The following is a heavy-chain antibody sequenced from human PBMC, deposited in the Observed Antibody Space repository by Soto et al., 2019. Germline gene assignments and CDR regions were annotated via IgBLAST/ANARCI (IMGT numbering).Heavy chain of an antibody. D-gene: IGHD1-26*01. V-gene: IGHV3-48*02. J-gene: IGHJ4*02. CDR3: TAEWDGSYYNH. CDR1: GFPVSGYS. CDR2: IRKSGTTT. Sequence: GGSLRLSCAACGFPVSGYSMNWVRQAPGKGLELMSYIRKSGTTTFYADSVRGRFTVSRHNAKKSLDLEIDSLRNKDTAVYYCTAEWDGSYYNHWGQGTLVTVS.